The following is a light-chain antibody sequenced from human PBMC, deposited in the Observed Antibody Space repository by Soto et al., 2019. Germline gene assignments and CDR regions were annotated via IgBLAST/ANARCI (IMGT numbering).Light chain of an antibody. Sequence: IQLTQSPSSLSASVGDRVTITCRASQGITSYLAWYQQRPGKAPILLIYSASTLQRGVPSRFSGSGYGTDFSLTISNLQPEDFATYYCQKLYSHPLTFGGGTKVEIK. J-gene: IGKJ4*01. V-gene: IGKV1-9*01. CDR3: QKLYSHPLT. CDR2: SAS. CDR1: QGITSY.